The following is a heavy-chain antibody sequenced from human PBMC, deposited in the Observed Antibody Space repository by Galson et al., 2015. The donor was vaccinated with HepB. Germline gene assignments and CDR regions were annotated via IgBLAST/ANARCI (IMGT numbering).Heavy chain of an antibody. CDR2: INGDGSGT. CDR3: ARDPLYDRSGPYFGLDV. Sequence: SLRLSCAASGFPLSFYGMHWVRQAPGKGLVWVPRINGDGSGTNYADSVKGRFTISRDNAKTTVYLQMNSLRAEDTAVYYCARDPLYDRSGPYFGLDVWGQGTTVTVSS. CDR1: GFPLSFYG. J-gene: IGHJ6*02. V-gene: IGHV3-74*01. D-gene: IGHD3-22*01.